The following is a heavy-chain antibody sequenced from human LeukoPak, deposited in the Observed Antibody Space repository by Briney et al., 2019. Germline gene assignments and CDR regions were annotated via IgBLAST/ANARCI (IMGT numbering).Heavy chain of an antibody. CDR1: GFTLSSYW. V-gene: IGHV3-53*01. CDR3: ARDEGGSYPFDY. D-gene: IGHD5-12*01. J-gene: IGHJ4*02. CDR2: IYSGDST. Sequence: GGSLRLSCAASGFTLSSYWMSWVRQAPGKGLEWVSVIYSGDSTYYADSVKGRFTISRDNSKNTLYLQMNSLRAEDTAVYYCARDEGGSYPFDYWGQGTLVTVSS.